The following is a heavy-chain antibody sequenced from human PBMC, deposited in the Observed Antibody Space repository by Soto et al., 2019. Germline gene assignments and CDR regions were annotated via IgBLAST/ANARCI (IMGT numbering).Heavy chain of an antibody. CDR1: GASLSGYS. CDR3: ARVGYCSTTSCYTFDY. Sequence: PSETLSLTCAVYGASLSGYSWSWIRQPPGKGLEWIGELNHSGSTNYNPSLKSRVTISVDTSRNQFSLKLSSVTAADTALYYCARVGYCSTTSCYTFDYWGQGTLATDPS. V-gene: IGHV4-34*01. J-gene: IGHJ4*02. D-gene: IGHD2-2*01. CDR2: LNHSGST.